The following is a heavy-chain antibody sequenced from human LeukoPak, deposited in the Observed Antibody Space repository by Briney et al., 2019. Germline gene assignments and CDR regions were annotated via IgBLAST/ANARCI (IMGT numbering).Heavy chain of an antibody. CDR1: GFTFSSYW. J-gene: IGHJ6*02. Sequence: GGSLRLSCAASGFTFSSYWMSWVRQAPGKGLEWVANIKQDGSEKYYVDSVKGRFTISRDNAKNTLYLQMNSLRAEDTAVYYCASGRGPYYYGMDVWGQGTTVTVSS. D-gene: IGHD1-26*01. V-gene: IGHV3-7*01. CDR2: IKQDGSEK. CDR3: ASGRGPYYYGMDV.